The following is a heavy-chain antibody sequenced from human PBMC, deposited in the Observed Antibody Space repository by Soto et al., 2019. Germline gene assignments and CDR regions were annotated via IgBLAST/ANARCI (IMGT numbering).Heavy chain of an antibody. CDR3: ARGHFYYGLDV. CDR1: GFTFSDFY. CDR2: ITSSGVPM. V-gene: IGHV3-11*01. Sequence: QAQLVESGGGLVKPGGSLRLSCAASGFTFSDFYMSWIRQAPGKGLDWISYITSSGVPMYSTDSVKGRFTISRDNARNTLYLQMNSLRADDTAVYYCARGHFYYGLDVWGQGTTVTVSS. J-gene: IGHJ6*02.